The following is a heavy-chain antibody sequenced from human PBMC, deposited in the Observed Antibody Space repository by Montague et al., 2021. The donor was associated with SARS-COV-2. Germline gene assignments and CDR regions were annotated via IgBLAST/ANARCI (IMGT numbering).Heavy chain of an antibody. CDR3: ATLTQSNGDF. Sequence: SETLSLTCTVYSDSINSYYWGWIRQPPGKRLEWLGYVYSSGTTNYNPSLNSRIAISVDTSKNQFSLRLDSATAADTAIYYCATLTQSNGDFWGQGALVTVS. CDR2: VYSSGTT. V-gene: IGHV4-4*08. CDR1: SDSINSYY. J-gene: IGHJ4*02. D-gene: IGHD4/OR15-4a*01.